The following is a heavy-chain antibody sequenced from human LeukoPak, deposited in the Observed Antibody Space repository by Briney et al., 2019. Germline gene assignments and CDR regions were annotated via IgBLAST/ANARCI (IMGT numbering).Heavy chain of an antibody. J-gene: IGHJ3*02. V-gene: IGHV3-64*01. CDR1: GFTFSSYA. CDR3: AREDPQKGAFDI. Sequence: GGSLRLSCAASGFTFSSYAMHWVRQAPGKGLEYVSAISSNGGSTYYANSVKGRFTISRDNSKNTLYLQMGSLRAEDMAVYYCAREDPQKGAFDIWGQGTMVTVSS. CDR2: ISSNGGST.